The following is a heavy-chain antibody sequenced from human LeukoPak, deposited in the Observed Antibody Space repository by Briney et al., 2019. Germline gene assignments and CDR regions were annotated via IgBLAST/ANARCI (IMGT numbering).Heavy chain of an antibody. CDR1: GYTFTGYY. Sequence: ASVKVSCKASGYTFTGYYMHWVRQATGQGLEWMGWMNPNSGNTGYAQKFQGRVTMTRNTSISTAYMELSSLRSEDTAVYYCAKDPRITMVRGVSSFDYWGQGTLVTVSS. CDR3: AKDPRITMVRGVSSFDY. D-gene: IGHD3-10*01. J-gene: IGHJ4*02. CDR2: MNPNSGNT. V-gene: IGHV1-8*02.